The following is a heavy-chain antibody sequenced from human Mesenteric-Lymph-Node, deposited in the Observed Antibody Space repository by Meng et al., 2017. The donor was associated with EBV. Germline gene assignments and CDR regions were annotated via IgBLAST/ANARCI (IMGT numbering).Heavy chain of an antibody. Sequence: QLQLQESGAGLLKPSETLSLTCAVYGGSFSGYYWSWIRQPPGKGLEWIGEINHSGSTNYNPSLKSRVTISVDTSKNQFSLKLSSVTAADTAVYYCARGMATIIWGQGTLVTVSS. D-gene: IGHD5-24*01. CDR3: ARGMATII. J-gene: IGHJ4*02. V-gene: IGHV4-34*01. CDR2: INHSGST. CDR1: GGSFSGYY.